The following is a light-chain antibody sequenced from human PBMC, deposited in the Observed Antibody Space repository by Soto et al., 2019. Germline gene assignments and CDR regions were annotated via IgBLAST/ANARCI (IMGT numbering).Light chain of an antibody. CDR1: QDIRTD. CDR3: RQHNDYPPT. CDR2: AAS. V-gene: IGKV1-17*01. Sequence: DIQMTQSPSSLSASVGDRVTITCRASQDIRTDLGWYQQKPGKAPKRLIYAASSLQSGGPSRFSGSGSGTEFTLKICSLQPEDYSTYYCRQHNDYPPTFGQGTKVEI. J-gene: IGKJ1*01.